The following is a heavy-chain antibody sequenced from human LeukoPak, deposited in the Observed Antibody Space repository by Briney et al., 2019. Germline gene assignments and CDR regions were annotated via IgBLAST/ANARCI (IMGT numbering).Heavy chain of an antibody. D-gene: IGHD6-13*01. CDR3: ARGGIAAAFGY. V-gene: IGHV4-34*01. J-gene: IGHJ4*02. Sequence: SETLSLTCGVSGGSFSGYYWSWIRQSPGKGLEWIGEINESGSTYYNPSLKSRVTISVDTSKNQFSLKLSSVTAADTAVYYCARGGIAAAFGYWGQGTLVTVSS. CDR1: GGSFSGYY. CDR2: INESGST.